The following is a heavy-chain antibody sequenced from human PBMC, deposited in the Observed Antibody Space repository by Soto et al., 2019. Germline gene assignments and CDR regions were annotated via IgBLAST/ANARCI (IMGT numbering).Heavy chain of an antibody. CDR3: ARLYGANSGWFDP. Sequence: PSETLSLTCTVSGGSMSSYYWSWIRQPPGKGLEWIGYIYSAGTTNYNPSLKSRVTISIDMSKNQFSLKLNSVTAADTAVYYCARLYGANSGWFDPWGQGTLVTVSS. J-gene: IGHJ5*02. CDR1: GGSMSSYY. CDR2: IYSAGTT. D-gene: IGHD7-27*01. V-gene: IGHV4-59*01.